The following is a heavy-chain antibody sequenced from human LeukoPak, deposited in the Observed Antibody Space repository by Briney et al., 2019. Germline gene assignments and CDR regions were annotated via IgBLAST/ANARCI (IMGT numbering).Heavy chain of an antibody. V-gene: IGHV1-2*02. J-gene: IGHJ4*02. CDR3: AREGPHYDFWSGYQETYFDY. D-gene: IGHD3-3*01. Sequence: ASVKVSCKASGYTFTGYYMHWVRQAPGQGLEWMGWINPNSGGTNYAQKFQGRVTITRDTSISTAYMELSRLRSDDTAVYYCAREGPHYDFWSGYQETYFDYWGQGTLVTVSS. CDR1: GYTFTGYY. CDR2: INPNSGGT.